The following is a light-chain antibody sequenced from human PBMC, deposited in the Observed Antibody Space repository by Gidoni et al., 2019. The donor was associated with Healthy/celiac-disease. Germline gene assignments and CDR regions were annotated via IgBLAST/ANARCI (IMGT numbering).Light chain of an antibody. CDR1: QGISNY. V-gene: IGKV1-27*01. J-gene: IGKJ4*01. Sequence: DIQMTQSPSSLSASVGDRVTITCRASQGISNYLAWYQQKPGKVPKLLIYAAPTLQSGVPSRFSGSGSGTDFTLTISSLQPEDVATYYCQKYNSALTFGGGTKVEIK. CDR2: AAP. CDR3: QKYNSALT.